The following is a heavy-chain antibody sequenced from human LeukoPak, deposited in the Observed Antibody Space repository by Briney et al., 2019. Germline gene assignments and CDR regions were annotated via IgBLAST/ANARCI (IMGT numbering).Heavy chain of an antibody. CDR2: ISSSDSTI. V-gene: IGHV3-11*01. J-gene: IGHJ4*02. CDR1: GFTFSDYY. CDR3: ARDGEYYYDSSG. Sequence: GGSLRLSCAASGFTFSDYYMSWIRQAPGKGREWVSCISSSDSTIYYADSVKGRFTISRDNAKNSLYLQMNSLRAEDTAVYYCARDGEYYYDSSGWGQGTLVTVSS. D-gene: IGHD3-22*01.